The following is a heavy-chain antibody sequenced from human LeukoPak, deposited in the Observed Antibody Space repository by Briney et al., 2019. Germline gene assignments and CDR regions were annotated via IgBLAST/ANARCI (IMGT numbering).Heavy chain of an antibody. CDR2: VYHSGSA. V-gene: IGHV4-39*07. Sequence: SETLSLTCTISGGSISSSSFFWGWIRQPPGKGLEWIGSVYHSGSASYTPSLKSRATISVDTSKNQFSLNLTSVTAADTAVYYCARVFGNYHYFDYWGQGILVTVSS. J-gene: IGHJ4*02. D-gene: IGHD5-24*01. CDR1: GGSISSSSFF. CDR3: ARVFGNYHYFDY.